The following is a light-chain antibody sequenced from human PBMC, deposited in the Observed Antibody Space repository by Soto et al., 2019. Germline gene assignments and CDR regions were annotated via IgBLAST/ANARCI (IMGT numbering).Light chain of an antibody. CDR2: AAS. Sequence: IQVTQSPSSLSASVGDRVTITCRASHDISSYLAWFQQKPGKSPNLLIYAASSLQSGVPSRFSGSGSGTDFTLTISSLRPEDVAVYYCQKYYSSPFTFGPGTKVDIK. CDR1: HDISSY. V-gene: IGKV1-9*01. CDR3: QKYYSSPFT. J-gene: IGKJ3*01.